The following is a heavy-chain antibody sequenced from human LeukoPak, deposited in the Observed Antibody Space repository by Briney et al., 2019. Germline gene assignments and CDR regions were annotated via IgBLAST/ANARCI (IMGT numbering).Heavy chain of an antibody. D-gene: IGHD6-6*01. CDR2: INHSGST. Sequence: PSETLSLTCAVYGGSFSGYYWSWIRQPPGKGLEWIGEINHSGSTNYNPSLKSRVTISVDTSKNQFSLKLSSVTAADTAVYYCARFVIGGSSYYFDYWGQGTLVTVSS. J-gene: IGHJ4*02. V-gene: IGHV4-34*01. CDR3: ARFVIGGSSYYFDY. CDR1: GGSFSGYY.